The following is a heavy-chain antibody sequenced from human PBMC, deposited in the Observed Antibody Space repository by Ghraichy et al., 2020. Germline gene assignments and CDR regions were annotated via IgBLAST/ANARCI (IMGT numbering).Heavy chain of an antibody. CDR3: ARVGSSWYGSGAFDI. J-gene: IGHJ3*02. V-gene: IGHV4-34*01. D-gene: IGHD6-13*01. Sequence: SETLSLTCAVYGGSFSGYSWSWIRQPPGKGLEWIGEINHSGSTNYNPSLKSRVTISVDTSKNQFSLKLSSVTAADTAVYYCARVGSSWYGSGAFDIWGQGTMVTVSS. CDR2: INHSGST. CDR1: GGSFSGYS.